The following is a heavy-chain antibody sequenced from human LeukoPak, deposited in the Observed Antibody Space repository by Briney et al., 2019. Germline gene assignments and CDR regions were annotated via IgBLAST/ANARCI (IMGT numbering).Heavy chain of an antibody. D-gene: IGHD3-16*01. CDR1: GGSISSDY. Sequence: PSETLSLTCTVSGGSISSDYWSWIRQPAGKGLEWMGRIFTSGSTSYNPSLKSRVTTSLDTSKNQFSLKLSSVTAADTAVYFCSRGGANDLWGQGTLVTVSS. J-gene: IGHJ5*02. CDR2: IFTSGST. CDR3: SRGGANDL. V-gene: IGHV4-4*07.